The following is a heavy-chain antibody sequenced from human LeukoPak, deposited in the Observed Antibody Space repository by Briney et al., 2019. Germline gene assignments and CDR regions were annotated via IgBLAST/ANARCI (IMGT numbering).Heavy chain of an antibody. J-gene: IGHJ3*02. V-gene: IGHV1-8*03. Sequence: GASVKVSCKASGYTFTSYGISWVRQAPGQGLEWMGWMNPNSGNTGYAQKFQGRVTITRNTSISTAYMELSSLRSEDTAVYYCARGNYVGATIDAFDIWGQGTMVTVSS. CDR3: ARGNYVGATIDAFDI. D-gene: IGHD1-26*01. CDR2: MNPNSGNT. CDR1: GYTFTSYG.